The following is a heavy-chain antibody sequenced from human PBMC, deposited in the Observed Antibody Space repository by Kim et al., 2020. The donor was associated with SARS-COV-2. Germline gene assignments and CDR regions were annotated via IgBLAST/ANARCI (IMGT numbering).Heavy chain of an antibody. V-gene: IGHV3-33*08. D-gene: IGHD3-9*01. CDR1: GFPFSTYG. Sequence: GGSLRLSCAPSGFPFSTYGMNWVRQVPGKGLEWVAVIWNDGSKKYYADSVKGRFTISRDNSKKMLYPQMNSLRGEDTAVYYCARSSVPTIYYFDYWGQGTLVTVSS. CDR2: IWNDGSKK. CDR3: ARSSVPTIYYFDY. J-gene: IGHJ4*02.